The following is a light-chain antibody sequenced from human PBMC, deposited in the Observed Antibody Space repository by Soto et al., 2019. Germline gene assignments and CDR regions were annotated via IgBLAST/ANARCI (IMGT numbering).Light chain of an antibody. CDR3: CAYTNSATLV. V-gene: IGLV2-23*02. CDR1: SSDVGSYDL. CDR2: EVS. J-gene: IGLJ3*02. Sequence: QSVLTQPASVSGSPGQSITISCIGTSSDVGSYDLVSWYQQYPGKAPKLMIYEVSQRPSGVSYRFSGSKSGNTASLTIFGLQAEDEADYYCCAYTNSATLVFGGGTKLTVL.